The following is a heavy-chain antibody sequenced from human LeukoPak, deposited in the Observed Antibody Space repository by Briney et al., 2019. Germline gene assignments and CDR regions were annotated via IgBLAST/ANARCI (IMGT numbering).Heavy chain of an antibody. J-gene: IGHJ4*02. CDR3: ARVLGYSSPHFDY. CDR1: GFTVSSNY. V-gene: IGHV3-66*01. Sequence: PGGSLRLSCAASGFTVSSNYMSWVRQAPGKGLGWVSVIYSGGSTYYADSVKGRFTISRDNSKNTLYLQMNSLRAEDTAVYYCARVLGYSSPHFDYWGQGTLVTVSS. D-gene: IGHD6-13*01. CDR2: IYSGGST.